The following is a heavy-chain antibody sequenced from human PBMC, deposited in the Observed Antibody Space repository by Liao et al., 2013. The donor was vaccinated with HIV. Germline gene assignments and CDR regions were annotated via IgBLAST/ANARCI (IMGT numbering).Heavy chain of an antibody. J-gene: IGHJ4*02. D-gene: IGHD3-22*01. CDR3: ARGYYYDSSPLPFDC. Sequence: QVRFQQWGAGLLKPSETLSLTCAVYGDFFSQHFWNWIRLSPGKGLEWIGEINRGGSTNYNPSLKSRVTMSVDTSKNQFSLNLTSVTAADTADYYCARGYYYDSSPLPFDCWGQGTLVTVSS. V-gene: IGHV4-34*01. CDR1: GDFFSQHF. CDR2: INRGGST.